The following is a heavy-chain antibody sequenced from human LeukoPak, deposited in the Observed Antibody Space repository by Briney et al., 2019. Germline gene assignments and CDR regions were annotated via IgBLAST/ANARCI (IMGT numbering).Heavy chain of an antibody. CDR1: GGSISSGSYY. CDR2: IYTSGST. V-gene: IGHV4-61*02. D-gene: IGHD1-14*01. CDR3: ARRMYMGWFDP. J-gene: IGHJ5*02. Sequence: SETLSLTCTVSGGSISSGSYYWSWIRQPAGKGLEWIGRIYTSGSTNYNPSLKSRVTISVDTSKNQFSLKLSSVTAADTAVYYCARRMYMGWFDPWGQGTLVTVSS.